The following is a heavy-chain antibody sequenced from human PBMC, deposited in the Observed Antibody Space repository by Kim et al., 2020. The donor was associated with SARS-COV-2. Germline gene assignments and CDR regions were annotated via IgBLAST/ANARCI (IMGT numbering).Heavy chain of an antibody. Sequence: GGSLRLSCAASGFTFSSYSMNWVRQAPGKGLEWVSYISSSSSTIYYADSVKGRFTISRDNAKNSLYLQMNSLRDEDTAVYYCARVFCSGGSCYYYGMDVWGQGTTVTVSS. V-gene: IGHV3-48*02. CDR2: ISSSSSTI. J-gene: IGHJ6*02. CDR1: GFTFSSYS. D-gene: IGHD2-15*01. CDR3: ARVFCSGGSCYYYGMDV.